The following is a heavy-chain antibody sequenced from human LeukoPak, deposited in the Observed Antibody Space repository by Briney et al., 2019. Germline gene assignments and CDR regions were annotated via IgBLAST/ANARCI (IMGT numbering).Heavy chain of an antibody. D-gene: IGHD3-22*01. CDR1: GGSISSYY. Sequence: SETLSLTCTVSGGSISSYYWSWIRQPAGKGLEWIGRIYTSGSTNYNPSLKSRVTMSVDTSKNQFSLKLSSVTAADTAVYYCASGRLLPHYFDYWGQGTLVTVSS. V-gene: IGHV4-4*07. CDR3: ASGRLLPHYFDY. CDR2: IYTSGST. J-gene: IGHJ4*02.